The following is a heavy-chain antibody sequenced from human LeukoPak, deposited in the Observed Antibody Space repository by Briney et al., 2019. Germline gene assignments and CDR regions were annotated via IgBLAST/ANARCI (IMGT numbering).Heavy chain of an antibody. CDR3: ASIRYCSSASCYTGAFDI. Sequence: SETLSLTCTVSGGSISSGDYYWSWIRQPPGKGLEWIGYIYYSGSTYYNPSLKSRVTISVDTSNNQFSLKLSSVTAADTAVYYCASIRYCSSASCYTGAFDIWGQGTMVTVSS. V-gene: IGHV4-30-4*08. J-gene: IGHJ3*02. D-gene: IGHD2-2*02. CDR1: GGSISSGDYY. CDR2: IYYSGST.